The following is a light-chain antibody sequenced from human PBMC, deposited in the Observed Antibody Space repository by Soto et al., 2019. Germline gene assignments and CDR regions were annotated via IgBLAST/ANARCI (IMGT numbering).Light chain of an antibody. CDR1: QTVSNTY. V-gene: IGKV3-20*01. CDR2: GAS. Sequence: EIVLTQFPGALSLSPGERVTLSCRASQTVSNTYLAWYQQKSGQAPKFLIYGASNRATGIPDRFSGSGSGTDFTLTISRLEPEDFAVYYCPQYGAVPPTFGGGTKVEIK. CDR3: PQYGAVPPT. J-gene: IGKJ4*01.